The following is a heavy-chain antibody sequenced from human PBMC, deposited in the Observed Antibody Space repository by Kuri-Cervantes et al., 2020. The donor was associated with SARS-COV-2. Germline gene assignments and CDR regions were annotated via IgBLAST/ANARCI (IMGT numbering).Heavy chain of an antibody. CDR1: GYTFTSYG. D-gene: IGHD3-3*01. Sequence: ASVKVSCKASGYTFTSYGISWVRQAPGQGLEWMGWISAYNGNTNYAQKLQGRVTMTTDTSTSTAYMELRSLRSDDTAVYYCARLGWDLWSGYRNYYYYYMDVWGKGTTVTVSS. CDR2: ISAYNGNT. V-gene: IGHV1-18*01. J-gene: IGHJ6*03. CDR3: ARLGWDLWSGYRNYYYYYMDV.